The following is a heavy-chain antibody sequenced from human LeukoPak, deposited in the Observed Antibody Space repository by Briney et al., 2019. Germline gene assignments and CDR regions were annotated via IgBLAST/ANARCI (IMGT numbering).Heavy chain of an antibody. V-gene: IGHV4-34*01. D-gene: IGHD2/OR15-2a*01. CDR1: GGSFSGYY. CDR3: ARGHYYNWFDP. Sequence: PSETLSLTCAVYGGSFSGYYWSWIRQPPGKGLERIGEINHSGSTNYNPSLKSRVTISVDTSKNQFSLKLSSVTAADTAVYYCARGHYYNWFDPWGQGTLVTVSS. J-gene: IGHJ5*02. CDR2: INHSGST.